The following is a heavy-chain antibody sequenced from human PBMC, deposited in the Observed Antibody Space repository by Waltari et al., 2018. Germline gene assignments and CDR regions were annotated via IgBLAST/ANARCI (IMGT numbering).Heavy chain of an antibody. CDR3: ARKYSGSLGPFDY. V-gene: IGHV4-59*01. CDR2: ISTTGGT. D-gene: IGHD1-26*01. Sequence: QVQLLQSGPGLVKPSETLSLPCTVSDGAISIFYWTWIRQPPGKGPEWIGCISTTGGTKYNPSLQSRVSFSVDTSKNQFSLRLTSVTAADTALYYCARKYSGSLGPFDYWGQGTLVTVSS. J-gene: IGHJ4*02. CDR1: DGAISIFY.